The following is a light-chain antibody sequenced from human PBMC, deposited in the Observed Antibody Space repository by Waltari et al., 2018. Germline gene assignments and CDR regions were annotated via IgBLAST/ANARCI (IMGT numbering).Light chain of an antibody. Sequence: QSVLTQPPSASGTPVQSVTISCPGLSSHTGSNPVYWYQQLPGTAPKLIIYRNDQRPSGSPDRFSGSKSGTSASLAISGLRSEDEAGYYCETWDGNLNTVLFGGGTRRSVI. J-gene: IGLJ2*01. V-gene: IGLV1-47*01. CDR2: RND. CDR3: ETWDGNLNTVL. CDR1: SSHTGSNP.